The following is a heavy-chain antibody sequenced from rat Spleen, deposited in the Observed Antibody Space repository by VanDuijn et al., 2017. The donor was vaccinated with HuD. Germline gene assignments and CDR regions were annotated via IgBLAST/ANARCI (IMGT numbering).Heavy chain of an antibody. J-gene: IGHJ3*01. V-gene: IGHV5-25*01. Sequence: EVQLVESGGGLVQPGRSMKLSCTASGFIFSNYGMAWVRQAPTKGLEWVASITNSGGSTYYRDSVKGRFTISRDNAKSTLYLQMDSLRSEDTATYYCARPSYGYPFAYWGQGTLVTVSS. D-gene: IGHD1-7*01. CDR3: ARPSYGYPFAY. CDR2: ITNSGGST. CDR1: GFIFSNYG.